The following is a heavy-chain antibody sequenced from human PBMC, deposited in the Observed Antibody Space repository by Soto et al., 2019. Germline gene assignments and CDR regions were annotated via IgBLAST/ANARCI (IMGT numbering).Heavy chain of an antibody. V-gene: IGHV4-31*03. CDR2: IYYSGST. CDR1: GCSISSGGYY. J-gene: IGHJ3*02. Sequence: SETLSLTCTVYGCSISSGGYYWSWIRQHPWNGLEWIVYIYYSGSTYYNPSLKSRVTISLDTSKNQFSLKLSSVTAADTAVYYCARSEYYYDSSGPAPYDAFDIWGQGTMVTVSS. D-gene: IGHD3-22*01. CDR3: ARSEYYYDSSGPAPYDAFDI.